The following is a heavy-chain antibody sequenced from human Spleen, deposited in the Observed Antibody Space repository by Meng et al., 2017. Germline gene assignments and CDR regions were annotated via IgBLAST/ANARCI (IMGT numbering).Heavy chain of an antibody. CDR2: IYHSSST. V-gene: IGHV4-4*02. CDR1: GASITSSNW. J-gene: IGHJ4*02. Sequence: SETLSLTCAVSGASITSSNWWSWVRQTPGKGLEWIGEIYHSSSTNYNPSLKSRVTISVDKSKNQFSLNLRSVTAADTAIYYCARDRDSFDCWGQGTLVTVSS. CDR3: ARDRDSFDC.